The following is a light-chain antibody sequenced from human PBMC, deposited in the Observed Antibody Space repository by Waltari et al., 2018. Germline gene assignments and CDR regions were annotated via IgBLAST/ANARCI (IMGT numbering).Light chain of an antibody. CDR3: QSFDNMLSGGVV. CDR1: TSNLGAGHD. V-gene: IGLV1-40*01. Sequence: QSVLTQPPSVSGTPGQRVTISCSGSTSNLGAGHDVHCYQHLPGTAPKLLIYGNNNRPSGVPDRFSGSKSGTSASLAITGLQADDEADYFCQSFDNMLSGGVVFGGGTKLAVL. CDR2: GNN. J-gene: IGLJ2*01.